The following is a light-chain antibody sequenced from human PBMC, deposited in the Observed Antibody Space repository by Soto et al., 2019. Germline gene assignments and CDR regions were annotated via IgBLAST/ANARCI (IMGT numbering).Light chain of an antibody. V-gene: IGKV3D-15*01. CDR1: QSVSRN. Sequence: EIRLTQSPATLSSSPGERATLSCRASQSVSRNLAWYQQRPGQAPRLLIYGASSRAACVPASFSGGGSGTDFTLTISSLQSDDFASYYYHQDNGYPRTFGQGTKVDIK. CDR2: GAS. CDR3: HQDNGYPRT. J-gene: IGKJ1*01.